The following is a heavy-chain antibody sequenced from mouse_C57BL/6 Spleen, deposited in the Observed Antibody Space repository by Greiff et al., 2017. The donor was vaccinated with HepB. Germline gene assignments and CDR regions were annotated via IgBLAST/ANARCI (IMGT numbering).Heavy chain of an antibody. CDR3: VRGRGYYFDY. V-gene: IGHV10-1*01. J-gene: IGHJ2*01. Sequence: EVMLVESGGGLVQPKGSLKLSCAASGFSFNTYAMNWVRQAPGKGLEWVARIRSKSNNYATYYADSVKDRFTISRDDSESMLYLQMNNLKTEDTAMYYCVRGRGYYFDYWGQGTTLTVSS. CDR2: IRSKSNNYAT. CDR1: GFSFNTYA.